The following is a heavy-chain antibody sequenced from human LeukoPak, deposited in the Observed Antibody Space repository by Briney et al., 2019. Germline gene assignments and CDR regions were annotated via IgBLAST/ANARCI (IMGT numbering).Heavy chain of an antibody. CDR2: IRSKVYGGTT. CDR1: GFTFGDYA. CDR3: TRTMVVTPTSEFDY. Sequence: PGRSLRLSCTASGFTFGDYAMSWFRQARGKGLGGVGFIRSKVYGGTTEYAACVKGRFTISRDDSKSIAYLQMNSLKTEDTAVYYCTRTMVVTPTSEFDYWGQGTLVTVSS. J-gene: IGHJ4*02. V-gene: IGHV3-49*03. D-gene: IGHD2-21*02.